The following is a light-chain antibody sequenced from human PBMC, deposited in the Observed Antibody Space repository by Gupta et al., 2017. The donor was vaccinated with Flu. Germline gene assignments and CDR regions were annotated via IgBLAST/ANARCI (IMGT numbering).Light chain of an antibody. V-gene: IGLV1-44*01. CDR3: AAWDDSLNGFWV. CDR2: SEE. J-gene: IGLJ3*02. Sequence: VTLSCYASTSKIGGHPGHGYQPQPGADQKLFFYSEEQRTAGVHGRLSGSKSGTSASLALSGLQSEDEADYYCAAWDDSLNGFWVFGGGTKLTVL. CDR1: TSKIGGHP.